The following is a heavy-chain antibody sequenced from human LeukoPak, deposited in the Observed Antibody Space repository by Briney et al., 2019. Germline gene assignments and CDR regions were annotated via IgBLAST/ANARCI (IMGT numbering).Heavy chain of an antibody. Sequence: SETLSLTCSVSGGSMNSYYWSWLRQSPGEGLEWIGYIYYSGSTNYNPSLKGRVTISVDTSKNQFSLKLSSVTAADTAVYYCARHVWLQPFDYWGQGTLVTVSS. CDR1: GGSMNSYY. J-gene: IGHJ4*02. D-gene: IGHD3-9*01. CDR2: IYYSGST. V-gene: IGHV4-59*08. CDR3: ARHVWLQPFDY.